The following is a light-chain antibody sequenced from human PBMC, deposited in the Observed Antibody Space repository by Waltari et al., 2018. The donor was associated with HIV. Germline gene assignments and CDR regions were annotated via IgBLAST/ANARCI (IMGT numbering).Light chain of an antibody. CDR3: QSYDQTIPCV. V-gene: IGLV6-57*03. CDR2: EDT. J-gene: IGLJ1*01. Sequence: NFVLTQPHSVSESPGKPVTISCARTRGTLANNHVKWYQQRPGSAPTPVLYEDTQRPSGVPDRFSGSIDTSSNSASLTIYELKTEDEADYYCQSYDQTIPCVFGTGTRLTVL. CDR1: RGTLANNH.